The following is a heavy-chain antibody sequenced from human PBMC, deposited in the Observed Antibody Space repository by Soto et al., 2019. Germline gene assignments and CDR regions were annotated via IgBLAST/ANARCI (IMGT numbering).Heavy chain of an antibody. J-gene: IGHJ3*02. CDR1: GFTFSSYG. CDR2: IWYDGSNK. CDR3: ARDYMVRGGIDAFDI. D-gene: IGHD3-10*01. Sequence: GGSLRLSCAASGFTFSSYGMHWVRQAPGKGLEWVAVIWYDGSNKYYADSVKGRFTISRDNSKNTLYLQMNSLRAEDTAVYYCARDYMVRGGIDAFDIWGQGTMVTVSS. V-gene: IGHV3-33*01.